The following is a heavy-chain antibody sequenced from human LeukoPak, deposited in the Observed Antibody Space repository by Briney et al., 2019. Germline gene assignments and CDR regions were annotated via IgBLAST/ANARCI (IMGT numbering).Heavy chain of an antibody. CDR1: GFTFDDYA. Sequence: PGRSLRLSCAASGFTFDDYAMHWVRQAPGKGQEWVSGISWNSGSIGYADSVKGRFTISRDNAKNSLYLQMNSLRAEDTALYYCAKDHYYDSSGYYFGYAFDIWGQGTMVTVSS. J-gene: IGHJ3*02. D-gene: IGHD3-22*01. CDR2: ISWNSGSI. CDR3: AKDHYYDSSGYYFGYAFDI. V-gene: IGHV3-9*01.